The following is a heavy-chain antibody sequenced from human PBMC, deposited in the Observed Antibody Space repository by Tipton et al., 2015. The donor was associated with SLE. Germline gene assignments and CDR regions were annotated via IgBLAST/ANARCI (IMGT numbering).Heavy chain of an antibody. J-gene: IGHJ6*02. D-gene: IGHD6-19*01. V-gene: IGHV3-7*04. CDR1: GLTFSSYW. CDR3: ARGVAGGYYYYGMDV. Sequence: GSLRLSCAASGLTFSSYWMSWVRQAPGKGLEWVANIKQDGSEKYYVDSVKGRFTISRDNAKNSLYLQMNSLRAEDTAVYYCARGVAGGYYYYGMDVWGQGTTVTVSS. CDR2: IKQDGSEK.